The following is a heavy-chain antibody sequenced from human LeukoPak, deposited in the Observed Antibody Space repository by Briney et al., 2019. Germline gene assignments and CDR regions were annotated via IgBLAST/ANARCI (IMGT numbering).Heavy chain of an antibody. Sequence: GGSLRLSCAASGFTFSSYGMHWVRQAPGKGLERVAVISYDGSTKYYADSVKGRFTISRDNSKNTLYLQMNSLRAEDTAVYYCAKGSWAFDYWGQGTLVTVSS. D-gene: IGHD6-13*01. J-gene: IGHJ4*02. CDR2: ISYDGSTK. V-gene: IGHV3-30*18. CDR1: GFTFSSYG. CDR3: AKGSWAFDY.